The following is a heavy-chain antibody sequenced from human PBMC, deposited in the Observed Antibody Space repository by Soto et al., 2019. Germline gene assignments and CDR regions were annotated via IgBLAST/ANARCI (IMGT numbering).Heavy chain of an antibody. CDR2: INSDGSST. CDR3: ARGGLVPAAPMVYYYYYYMDV. J-gene: IGHJ6*03. Sequence: EVQLVESGGGLVQPGGSLRLSCAASGFTFSSYWMHWVRQAPGKGLVWVSRINSDGSSTSYADSVKGRFTISRENAKNSLYLQMNSLRAEDTAVYYCARGGLVPAAPMVYYYYYYMDVWVKGTTVTVSS. V-gene: IGHV3-74*01. D-gene: IGHD2-2*01. CDR1: GFTFSSYW.